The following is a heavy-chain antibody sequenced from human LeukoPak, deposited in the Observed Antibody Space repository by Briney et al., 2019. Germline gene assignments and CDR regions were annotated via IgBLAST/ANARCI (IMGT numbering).Heavy chain of an antibody. CDR2: ISYDGSNK. D-gene: IGHD3-10*01. CDR1: GFTFSSYG. CDR3: ARDEYGSGSLIDY. Sequence: GGSLRLSCAASGFTFSSYGMHWVRQAPGKGLEWVAVISYDGSNKYYADSVKGRFTISRDNAKNSLYLQMNSLRAEDTAVYYCARDEYGSGSLIDYWGQGTLVTVSS. V-gene: IGHV3-30*03. J-gene: IGHJ4*02.